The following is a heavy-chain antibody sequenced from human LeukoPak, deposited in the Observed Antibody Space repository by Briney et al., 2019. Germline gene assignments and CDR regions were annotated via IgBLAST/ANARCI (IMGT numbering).Heavy chain of an antibody. Sequence: GGSLRLSCAASGFSVSDHYMNWVRQAPGKGLEWVSVIHTDGSTYASDSVKGRFTISRDNSKNTLYLQMGSLRAEDMAVYYCARDLSIIGEIFGVVITPGYWGQGTLVTVSS. CDR1: GFSVSDHY. V-gene: IGHV3-66*01. D-gene: IGHD3-3*01. J-gene: IGHJ4*02. CDR2: IHTDGST. CDR3: ARDLSIIGEIFGVVITPGY.